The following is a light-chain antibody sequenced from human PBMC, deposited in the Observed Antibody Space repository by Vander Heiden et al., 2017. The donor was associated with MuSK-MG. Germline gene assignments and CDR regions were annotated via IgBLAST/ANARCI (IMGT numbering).Light chain of an antibody. J-gene: IGKJ1*01. CDR3: QQSYNTPWT. CDR2: AAF. CDR1: QSLRTF. Sequence: DIQMTQSPSSLSASVGDRVTIICRASQSLRTFLNWYQQKPGKAPKLLIYAAFSLQSGVPSRFSASGSGTDFTLTISSLQPEDFATYYCQQSYNTPWTFGQGTKVEIK. V-gene: IGKV1-39*01.